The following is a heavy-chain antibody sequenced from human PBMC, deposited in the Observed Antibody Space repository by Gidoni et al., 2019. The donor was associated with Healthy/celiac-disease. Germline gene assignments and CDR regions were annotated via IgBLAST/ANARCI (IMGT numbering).Heavy chain of an antibody. CDR3: ARDPTQIVVVPAAIWPYYFDY. Sequence: QVQLVESGGGVVQPGRSLRLSCAASGFPFSTYAMHWVRQAPGKGLEWVAVISYDGSNKYYADSVKGRFTISRDNSKNTLYLQMNSLRAEDTAVYYCARDPTQIVVVPAAIWPYYFDYWGQGTLVTVSS. CDR1: GFPFSTYA. V-gene: IGHV3-30-3*01. J-gene: IGHJ4*02. CDR2: ISYDGSNK. D-gene: IGHD2-2*01.